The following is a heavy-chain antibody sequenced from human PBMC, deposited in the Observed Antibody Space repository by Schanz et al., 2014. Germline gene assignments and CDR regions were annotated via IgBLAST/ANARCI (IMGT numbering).Heavy chain of an antibody. J-gene: IGHJ6*02. CDR3: AKDGPGGSGSYSADGGMDV. CDR2: INSVGSNT. V-gene: IGHV3-74*01. CDR1: GFTFSSYW. Sequence: EVQLVESGGGLVQPGGSLRLSCAASGFTFSSYWMHWVRQVPGKGLVWVARINSVGSNTDYADSVTGRFTISRDNAENTLFLQMNSLRAEDTAVYYCAKDGPGGSGSYSADGGMDVWGQGTTVTVSS. D-gene: IGHD3-10*01.